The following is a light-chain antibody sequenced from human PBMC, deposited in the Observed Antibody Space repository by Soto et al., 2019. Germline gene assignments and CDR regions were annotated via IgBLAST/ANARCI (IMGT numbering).Light chain of an antibody. V-gene: IGKV4-1*01. CDR3: QQYYSTPYT. CDR1: QSVLYSSNNKNC. J-gene: IGKJ2*01. Sequence: DIVMTQSPDSLAVSLGERATINCKSGQSVLYSSNNKNCLGWYQQKPGQPPKLLIYWASTRESGVPDRFSGSGSGTDFTLTISSLQAEDVAVYYCQQYYSTPYTFGQGTKMDIK. CDR2: WAS.